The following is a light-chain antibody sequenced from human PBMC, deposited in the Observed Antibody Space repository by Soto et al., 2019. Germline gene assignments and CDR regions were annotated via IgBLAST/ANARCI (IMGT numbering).Light chain of an antibody. CDR3: SFYTSSVTFI. J-gene: IGLJ1*01. V-gene: IGLV2-18*01. Sequence: QSVLTQPASVFGSPGQSVTISCTGTSSDVGRYNRVSWYQQPPGTAPKLIIYEVNNRPSGVPDRFSGSKSGNTASLTTFGLQAEDEADYYCSFYTSSVTFIFGSGTKVTVL. CDR2: EVN. CDR1: SSDVGRYNR.